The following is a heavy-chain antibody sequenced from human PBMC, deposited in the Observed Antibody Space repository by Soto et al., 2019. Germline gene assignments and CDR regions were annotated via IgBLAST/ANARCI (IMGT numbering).Heavy chain of an antibody. Sequence: EVQLVESGGGLVKPGGSLRLSCAASGFTFSNAWLTWVRQAPGKGLDWVGRIKGKTAGGTTDYAAAVEGRFTISRDDSKNKLLLQMGSLKAGDTAGKYFATPPPFSNVGAGKILPHWGQGTLVTVSS. J-gene: IGHJ1*01. D-gene: IGHD3-16*01. CDR1: GFTFSNAW. CDR3: ATPPPFSNVGAGKILPH. CDR2: IKGKTAGGTT. V-gene: IGHV3-15*01.